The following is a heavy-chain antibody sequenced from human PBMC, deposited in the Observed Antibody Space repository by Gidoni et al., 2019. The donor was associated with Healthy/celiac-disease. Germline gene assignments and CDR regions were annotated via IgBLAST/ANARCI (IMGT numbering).Heavy chain of an antibody. CDR1: GYTFTGYY. CDR2: SNPNSGGT. D-gene: IGHD2-21*02. CDR3: AISMHIVVVTAIRDWFYGMDV. V-gene: IGHV1-2*04. J-gene: IGHJ6*02. Sequence: QVQLVQSGAEVKKPGASVKVSCKASGYTFTGYYLHWVRQAPGQGLEWMGWSNPNSGGTNDAQKFQGWVTMTRDTSISTAYMELSRLRSDDTAVYYCAISMHIVVVTAIRDWFYGMDVWGQGTTVTVSS.